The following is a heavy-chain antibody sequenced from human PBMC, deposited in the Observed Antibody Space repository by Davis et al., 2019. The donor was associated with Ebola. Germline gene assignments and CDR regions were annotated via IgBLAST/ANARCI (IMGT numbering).Heavy chain of an antibody. J-gene: IGHJ6*02. CDR2: VSHSGSA. D-gene: IGHD3-22*01. Sequence: MPSETLSLTCAVSGGSISSGGYSWSWIRQPPGTGLEWVGYVSHSGSAYYHPSLKGRVTISIDMSQNQFSLTLSSVTAADTAVYYCARGRHYYDGSGYFPRPQFYFYGMDVWGQGTTVTVSS. V-gene: IGHV4-30-2*01. CDR1: GGSISSGGYS. CDR3: ARGRHYYDGSGYFPRPQFYFYGMDV.